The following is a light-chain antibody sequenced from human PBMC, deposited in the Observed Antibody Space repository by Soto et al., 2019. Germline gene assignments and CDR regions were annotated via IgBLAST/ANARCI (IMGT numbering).Light chain of an antibody. J-gene: IGLJ1*01. V-gene: IGLV2-14*01. CDR1: SSEVGGYNY. Sequence: QSVLTQPASVSGSPGQSLTISCTGTSSEVGGYNYVSWYQQHPGKAPKLMIYDVSNRPSGVSNRFSGSKSGNTASLTISGLQAEDEADYYCISYTSSSTLLFGTGT. CDR2: DVS. CDR3: ISYTSSSTLL.